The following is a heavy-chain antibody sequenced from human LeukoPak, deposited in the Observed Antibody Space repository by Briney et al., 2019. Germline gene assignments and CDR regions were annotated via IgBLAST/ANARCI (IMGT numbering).Heavy chain of an antibody. J-gene: IGHJ6*02. D-gene: IGHD1-1*01. V-gene: IGHV3-49*04. Sequence: GGSLRLSCTGSGFTFGDHAMSWVRQAPGKGLEWVGFIRSKAYSGTTEYAASVKGRFTISRDDSASIAYLKMNSLKTEDTAVYYCARGPIQLWIHNAMDVWGQGTTVTVSS. CDR3: ARGPIQLWIHNAMDV. CDR1: GFTFGDHA. CDR2: IRSKAYSGTT.